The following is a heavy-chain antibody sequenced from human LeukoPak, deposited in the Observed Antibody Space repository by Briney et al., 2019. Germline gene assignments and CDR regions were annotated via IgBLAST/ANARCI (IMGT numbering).Heavy chain of an antibody. D-gene: IGHD3-10*01. J-gene: IGHJ4*02. CDR2: MNPNSGNT. CDR3: ARGRYHSHNSITMVRGVIMGY. V-gene: IGHV1-8*01. CDR1: GYTFTSYD. Sequence: GASVKVSCKASGYTFTSYDIDWVRQATGQGLEWMGWMNPNSGNTGYAQKFQGRVTMTRNTSISTAYMELSSLGSEDTAVYYCARGRYHSHNSITMVRGVIMGYWGQGTLVTVSS.